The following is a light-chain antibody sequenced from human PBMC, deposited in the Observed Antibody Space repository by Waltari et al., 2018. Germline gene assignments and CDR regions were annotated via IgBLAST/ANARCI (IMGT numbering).Light chain of an antibody. CDR1: SAHSTYA. Sequence: QLVLTQSPSASASLGASVKPTCTLGSAHSTYAVDWHQQQPERGPRFLMRFNSDGSHTKGDGIPDRFSGSTSGAERYLSISSLQAEDEGDYYCQTWGTGAVFGGGTKLTVL. V-gene: IGLV4-69*01. J-gene: IGLJ3*02. CDR2: FNSDGSH. CDR3: QTWGTGAV.